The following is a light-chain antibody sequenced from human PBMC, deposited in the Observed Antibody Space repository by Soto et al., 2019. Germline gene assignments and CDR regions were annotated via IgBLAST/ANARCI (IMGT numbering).Light chain of an antibody. V-gene: IGKV1-17*01. J-gene: IGKJ1*01. CDR2: AAS. CDR3: LQHNSYPWT. Sequence: DIQMTQSPSTLSASVGDRVTITCRANQSIRIWLAWFQQKPGKAPKRLIYAASILQSGAPSRFSGSESGTEFTLTISSLHPEDFATYYCLQHNSYPWTFGQGTKVDIK. CDR1: QSIRIW.